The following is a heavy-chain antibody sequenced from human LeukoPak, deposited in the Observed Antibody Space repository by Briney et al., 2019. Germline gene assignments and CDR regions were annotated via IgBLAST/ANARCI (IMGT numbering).Heavy chain of an antibody. CDR3: AKNGGSYYGRYNGFDP. J-gene: IGHJ5*02. CDR1: GFTFSSYA. Sequence: GGSLRLSCAASGFTFSSYAMGWVRQAPGKGLEWVSAISGSGGSTYYADSVKGRFTISRDNSKNTLYLQMNSLRAEDTAVYYCAKNGGSYYGRYNGFDPWGQGTLVTVTA. D-gene: IGHD1-26*01. V-gene: IGHV3-23*01. CDR2: ISGSGGST.